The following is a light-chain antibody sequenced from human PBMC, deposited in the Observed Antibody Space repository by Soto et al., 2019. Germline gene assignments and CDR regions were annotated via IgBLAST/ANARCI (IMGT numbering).Light chain of an antibody. V-gene: IGKV3-11*01. J-gene: IGKJ4*01. CDR2: DAS. Sequence: EIVLTQSPATLSLSPGERATLSCRASQSVSSYLVWYQQKPGQAPRVLISDASNRATGIPARFSGSGSGTDFTLTISSLEPLDFAVYYCQQRTNWPATLGGDTRVDIK. CDR3: QQRTNWPAT. CDR1: QSVSSY.